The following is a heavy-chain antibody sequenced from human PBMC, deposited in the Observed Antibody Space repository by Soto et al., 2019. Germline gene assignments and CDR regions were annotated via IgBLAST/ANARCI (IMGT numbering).Heavy chain of an antibody. V-gene: IGHV3-23*01. D-gene: IGHD6-13*01. Sequence: GGSLRLSCAASGFPSSGYAINWVRQAPGKGLEWVSAISGSGGSTYYADSVKGRFTISRDNSKNTLYLQMNSLRAEDTAVYYCAKLTAAKPSAFDIWGQGTMVTVSS. CDR3: AKLTAAKPSAFDI. CDR2: ISGSGGST. CDR1: GFPSSGYA. J-gene: IGHJ3*02.